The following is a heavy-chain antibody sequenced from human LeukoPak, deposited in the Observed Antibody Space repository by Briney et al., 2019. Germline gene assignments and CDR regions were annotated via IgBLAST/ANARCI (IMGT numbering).Heavy chain of an antibody. Sequence: YPSETLSLTCTLSGGSISIGDYKWSWIRQSPGKGLEWIGYIYSNGSTYSNPSLKSRLTISIYTSKNQFSLKLSSVTAADTAVYYCARSLGTTAFDIWGQGTMVTVSS. V-gene: IGHV4-30-4*01. CDR3: ARSLGTTAFDI. D-gene: IGHD4-11*01. J-gene: IGHJ3*02. CDR2: IYSNGST. CDR1: GGSISIGDYK.